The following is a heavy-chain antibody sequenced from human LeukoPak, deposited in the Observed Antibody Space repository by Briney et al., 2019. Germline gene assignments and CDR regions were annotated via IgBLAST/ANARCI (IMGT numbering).Heavy chain of an antibody. V-gene: IGHV3-48*01. D-gene: IGHD1-14*01. Sequence: GGSLRLSCAASAFDFTIYDMNWVRQSPGKGLEWLSYISSSSDIIHYADSVKGRCTISRDNAKNSLYLQMHSLGAEDTAVYYCAKVSRTNHDNFFDYWGQGTLVTVSS. J-gene: IGHJ4*02. CDR3: AKVSRTNHDNFFDY. CDR2: ISSSSDII. CDR1: AFDFTIYD.